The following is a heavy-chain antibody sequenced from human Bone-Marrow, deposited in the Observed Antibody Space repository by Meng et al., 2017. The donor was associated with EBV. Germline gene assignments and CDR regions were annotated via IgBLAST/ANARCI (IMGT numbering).Heavy chain of an antibody. CDR3: ARFRKQQLFFRYYFDY. J-gene: IGHJ4*02. D-gene: IGHD6-13*01. V-gene: IGHV4-34*01. CDR1: GGSFSGYY. Sequence: QVQLQQGGAGLLKPSETLSLTCAVYGGSFSGYYWSWIRQPPGKGLEWIGEINHSGSTNYNPSLKSRVTISVDTSKNQFSLKLSSVTAADTAVYYCARFRKQQLFFRYYFDYWGQGTLVTASS. CDR2: INHSGST.